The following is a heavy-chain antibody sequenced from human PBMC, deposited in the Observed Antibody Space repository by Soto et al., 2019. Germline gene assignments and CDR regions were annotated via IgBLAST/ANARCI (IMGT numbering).Heavy chain of an antibody. V-gene: IGHV2-70*11. CDR2: IDWDDDK. CDR3: ARMGLDDSSGYYEVLFDY. CDR1: GFSLSTSGMC. Sequence: SGPTLVNPTQTLTLTCTFSGFSLSTSGMCVSWIRQPPGKALEWLARIDWDDDKYYSTSLKTRLTISKDTSKNQVVLTMTNMEPVDTATYYCARMGLDDSSGYYEVLFDYWGQGTLVTVSS. D-gene: IGHD3-22*01. J-gene: IGHJ4*02.